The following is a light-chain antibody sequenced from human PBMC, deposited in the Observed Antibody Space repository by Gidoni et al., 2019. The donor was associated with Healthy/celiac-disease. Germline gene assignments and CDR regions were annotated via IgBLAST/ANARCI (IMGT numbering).Light chain of an antibody. CDR3: QQYDNLPPKT. V-gene: IGKV1-33*01. CDR2: DAS. Sequence: DIQITQSPSSLSASVGDRVTITCQASQDISNYLNCYQQKPGKAHKLLIYDASNLETGVPSRFSGSGYGTDFTFTISSLQPEDIATYYCQQYDNLPPKTFGGGTKVEIK. CDR1: QDISNY. J-gene: IGKJ4*01.